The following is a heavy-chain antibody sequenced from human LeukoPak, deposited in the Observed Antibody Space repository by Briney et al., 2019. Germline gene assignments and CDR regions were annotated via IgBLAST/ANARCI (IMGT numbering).Heavy chain of an antibody. D-gene: IGHD3-22*01. CDR3: ASGVYYDSSGYSFEY. V-gene: IGHV1-69*04. CDR2: IVPVLRVV. Sequence: ASVKVSCKASGGTFPNYAINWVRQAPGQGLEWMGRIVPVLRVVYYAQKLQGRVTITADLSTSTAYMELSSLRSEDTAVYYCASGVYYDSSGYSFEYWGQGTLVTVSS. CDR1: GGTFPNYA. J-gene: IGHJ4*02.